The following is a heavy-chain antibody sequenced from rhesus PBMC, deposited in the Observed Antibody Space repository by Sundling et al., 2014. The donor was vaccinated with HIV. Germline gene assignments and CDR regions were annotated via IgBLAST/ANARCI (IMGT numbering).Heavy chain of an antibody. CDR3: AREGGYNLWTGYTDSFDF. V-gene: IGHV4-76*01. Sequence: QVQLQESGPGLLKPSETLSLTCAVSGGSLSGAYGWGWIRQSPGKGLEWIGSIYSSIGSTYSNPSLRSRVTISTDTSKNQFSLNLSSVTAADTAVYYCAREGGYNLWTGYTDSFDFWGQGLRVTVSS. CDR2: IYSSIGST. J-gene: IGHJ3*01. D-gene: IGHD3-3*01. CDR1: GGSLSGAYG.